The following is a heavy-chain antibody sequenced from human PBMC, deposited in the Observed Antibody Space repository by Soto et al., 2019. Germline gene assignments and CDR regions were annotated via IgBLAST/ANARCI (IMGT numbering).Heavy chain of an antibody. CDR1: GFSLSTSGMC. V-gene: IGHV2-70*11. CDR3: ARIRCFDILPAPFDI. Sequence: SGPTLVNPTQTLTLTCTFSGFSLSTSGMCVSWIRQPPGKALEWLARIDWDDDKYYSTSLKTRLTISKDTSKNQVVLTMTNMDPVDTATYYCARIRCFDILPAPFDIWGQGTMVTVSS. D-gene: IGHD3-9*01. J-gene: IGHJ3*02. CDR2: IDWDDDK.